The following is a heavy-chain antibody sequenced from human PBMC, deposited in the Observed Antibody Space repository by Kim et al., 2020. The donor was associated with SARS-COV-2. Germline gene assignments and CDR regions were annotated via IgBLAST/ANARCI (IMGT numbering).Heavy chain of an antibody. D-gene: IGHD3-22*01. J-gene: IGHJ4*02. Sequence: VKGRFTISRDDSKNTLYLQMNSLKTEDTAVYYCTTDFAIYYDSSGYYPFAYWGQGTLVTVSS. CDR3: TTDFAIYYDSSGYYPFAY. V-gene: IGHV3-15*01.